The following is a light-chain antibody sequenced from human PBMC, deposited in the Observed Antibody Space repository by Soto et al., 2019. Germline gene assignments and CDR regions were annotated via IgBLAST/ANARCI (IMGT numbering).Light chain of an antibody. Sequence: QSALTQPASVSGSPGQSITISCSGTSSDFGAYNDVSWYQQHPGKAPKLMIYEVNNRPSGVSNRFSGSKSGNTASLTISGLQAEDEAEYYCGASASRSTPSNWLFGGGTKLTVL. CDR3: GASASRSTPSNWL. CDR2: EVN. CDR1: SSDFGAYND. V-gene: IGLV2-14*01. J-gene: IGLJ2*01.